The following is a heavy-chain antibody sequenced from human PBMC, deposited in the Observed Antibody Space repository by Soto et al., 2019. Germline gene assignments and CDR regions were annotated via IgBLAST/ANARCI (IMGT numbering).Heavy chain of an antibody. Sequence: QVQLQESGPGLVKPSQTLSLTCSVSGGSINSDEYYWSWIRQPPGGGLEWIGHVYYTGSTSYSPSLKSRLTISIDTSKNQFSLRLTSVSAADAAVYYCARDRSNSPDLFDSWGQGTLDAVSS. CDR2: VYYTGST. CDR1: GGSINSDEYY. D-gene: IGHD4-4*01. V-gene: IGHV4-30-4*01. CDR3: ARDRSNSPDLFDS. J-gene: IGHJ4*02.